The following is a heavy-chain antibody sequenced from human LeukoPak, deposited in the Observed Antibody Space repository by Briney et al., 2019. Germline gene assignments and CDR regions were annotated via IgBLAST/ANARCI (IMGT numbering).Heavy chain of an antibody. CDR2: IYYSGST. CDR3: ARKGYGMDV. V-gene: IGHV4-39*01. J-gene: IGHJ6*02. CDR1: GGSISSSSYY. Sequence: SEALSLTCTVSGGSISSSSYYWGWIRQPPGKGLEWIGSIYYSGSTYYNPSLKSRVTISVDTSKNQFSLKLSSVTAADTAVYYCARKGYGMDVWGQGTTVTVSS.